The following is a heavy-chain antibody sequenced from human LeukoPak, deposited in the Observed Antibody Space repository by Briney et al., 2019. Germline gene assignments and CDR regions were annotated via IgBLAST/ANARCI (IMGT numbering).Heavy chain of an antibody. J-gene: IGHJ4*02. CDR3: VRANYFDY. Sequence: SETLSLTCTVSGGSISGYYWSWMRQPPGKGLEWIGDIYYSGIPNYNPSLKSRVTISVDTSKHQFSLELTSVTAADTAVYYCVRANYFDYWGQGTLVTVSS. CDR1: GGSISGYY. CDR2: IYYSGIP. V-gene: IGHV4-59*01.